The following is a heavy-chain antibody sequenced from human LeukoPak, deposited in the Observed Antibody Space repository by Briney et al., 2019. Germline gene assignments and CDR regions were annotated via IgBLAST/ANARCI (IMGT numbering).Heavy chain of an antibody. V-gene: IGHV4-39*02. J-gene: IGHJ4*02. CDR2: IHYSGTT. D-gene: IGHD2-2*01. Sequence: SETLSLTCTVSGGSISSSNYYWGWIRQPPGKGLEWIASIHYSGTTYYNPSLKSRVTISVDTSKNHFSLNLNSVTAADTAVYYCARGPTYQPIDYWGQGTPVTVSS. CDR3: ARGPTYQPIDY. CDR1: GGSISSSNYY.